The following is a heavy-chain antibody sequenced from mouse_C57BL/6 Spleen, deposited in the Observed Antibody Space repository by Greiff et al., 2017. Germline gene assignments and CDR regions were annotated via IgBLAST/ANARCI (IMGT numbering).Heavy chain of an antibody. CDR1: GFNIKDDY. CDR2: IDPENGDT. CDR3: TSYGNLYAMDY. J-gene: IGHJ4*01. V-gene: IGHV14-4*01. Sequence: VQLQQSGAELVRPGASVKLSCTASGFNIKDDYMHWVKQRPEPGLEWIGWIDPENGDTEYASKFQGKATITADTSSNTAYLPHSTLTSEDTAVYYCTSYGNLYAMDYWGQGTSVTVAS. D-gene: IGHD2-1*01.